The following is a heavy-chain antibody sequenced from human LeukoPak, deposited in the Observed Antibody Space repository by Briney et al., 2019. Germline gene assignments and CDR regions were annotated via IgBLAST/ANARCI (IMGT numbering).Heavy chain of an antibody. CDR2: ISSSSYI. CDR1: GFTFSSYS. V-gene: IGHV3-21*04. CDR3: ARDLDYYDSSGSILPYYFDY. J-gene: IGHJ4*02. Sequence: GGSLRLSCAVSGFTFSSYSMNWVRQAPGKGLEWVSSISSSSYIYYADSVKGRFTISRDNAKNSLYLQMNSLRAEDTAVYYCARDLDYYDSSGSILPYYFDYWGQGTLVTVSS. D-gene: IGHD3-22*01.